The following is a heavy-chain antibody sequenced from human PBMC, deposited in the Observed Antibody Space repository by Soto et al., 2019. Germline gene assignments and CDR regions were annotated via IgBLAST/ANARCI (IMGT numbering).Heavy chain of an antibody. V-gene: IGHV4-34*01. CDR3: ARQYCSGGSCHHFDY. CDR2: INHSGST. D-gene: IGHD2-15*01. CDR1: GGSFSGYY. Sequence: SETLSLTCAVYGGSFSGYYWSWIRQPPGKGLEWIGEINHSGSTNYNPSLKSRVTISVDTSKNQFSLKLSSVTAADTAVYYCARQYCSGGSCHHFDYWGQGALVTVSS. J-gene: IGHJ4*02.